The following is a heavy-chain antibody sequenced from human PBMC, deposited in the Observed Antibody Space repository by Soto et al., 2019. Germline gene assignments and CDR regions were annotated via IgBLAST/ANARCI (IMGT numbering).Heavy chain of an antibody. D-gene: IGHD4-17*01. V-gene: IGHV1-69*13. CDR1: GGTFSSYA. CDR2: IIPIFGTA. J-gene: IGHJ6*02. Sequence: SVKVSCKASGGTFSSYAISWVRQAPGQGLEWMGGIIPIFGTANYAQKFQGRVTITADESTSTAYMELSSLRSEDTAVYYCARGYGGNSGYYYGMDVWGQGTTVTVSS. CDR3: ARGYGGNSGYYYGMDV.